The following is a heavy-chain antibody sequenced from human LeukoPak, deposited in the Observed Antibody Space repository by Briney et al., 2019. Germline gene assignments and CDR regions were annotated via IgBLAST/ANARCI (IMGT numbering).Heavy chain of an antibody. J-gene: IGHJ4*02. CDR1: GYTFTSYG. V-gene: IGHV1-69*05. CDR2: IIPIFGTA. CDR3: ATSRDSGSYLSDY. D-gene: IGHD1-26*01. Sequence: SVKVSCKASGYTFTSYGISWVRQAPGQGLEWMGGIIPIFGTANYAQKFQGRVTITTDESTSTAYMELSSLRSEDTAVYYCATSRDSGSYLSDYWGQGTLVTVSS.